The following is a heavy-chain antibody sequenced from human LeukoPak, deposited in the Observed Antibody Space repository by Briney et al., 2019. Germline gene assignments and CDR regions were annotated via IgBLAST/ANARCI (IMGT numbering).Heavy chain of an antibody. J-gene: IGHJ4*02. D-gene: IGHD3-10*01. V-gene: IGHV4-39*07. CDR3: ACPMVRGADFDY. CDR1: GGSISLSYYY. CDR2: VYYSGTT. Sequence: SETLSLTCSVSGGSISLSYYYWGWIRQPPGKALEWIGSVYYSGTTSYNPSLKSRVTISVDMSKNHFSLRLSSVTAADTAMYYCACPMVRGADFDYWGQGTLVTVSS.